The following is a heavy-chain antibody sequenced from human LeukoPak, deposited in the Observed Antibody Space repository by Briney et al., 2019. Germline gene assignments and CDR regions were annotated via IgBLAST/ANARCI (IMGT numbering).Heavy chain of an antibody. CDR3: ARGVDSSGYYMYP. D-gene: IGHD3-22*01. CDR1: GYTFTGYY. V-gene: IGHV1-2*02. Sequence: ASVKVSCKASGYTFTGYYMHWVRQAPGQGLEWMGWINPNSGGTNYAQKFQGRVTMTRDTSISTAYMELGRLRSDDTAVYYCARGVDSSGYYMYPWGQGTLVTVSS. J-gene: IGHJ5*02. CDR2: INPNSGGT.